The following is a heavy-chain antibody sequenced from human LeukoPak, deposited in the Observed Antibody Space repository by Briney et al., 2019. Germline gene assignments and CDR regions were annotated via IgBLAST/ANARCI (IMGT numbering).Heavy chain of an antibody. CDR1: GYSFTSYW. CDR3: ARQKRVRAEWLVSDWFDP. CDR2: IYPGDSDT. Sequence: GESLKISCKGSGYSFTSYWIGWVRQMPGKGLEWMGIIYPGDSDTRYSPSFQGQATISADKSISTAYLQWSSLKASDTAMYYCARQKRVRAEWLVSDWFDPWGQGTLVTVSS. D-gene: IGHD6-19*01. J-gene: IGHJ5*02. V-gene: IGHV5-51*01.